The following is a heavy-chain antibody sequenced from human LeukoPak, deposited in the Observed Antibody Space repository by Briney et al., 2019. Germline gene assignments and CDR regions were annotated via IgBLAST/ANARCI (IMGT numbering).Heavy chain of an antibody. CDR2: FDPGDGET. J-gene: IGHJ5*02. V-gene: IGHV1-24*01. D-gene: IGHD2-2*01. Sequence: ASVKVSCKVSGYTLTELSMHWVRQAPGKGLEWMGGFDPGDGETIYAQKFQGRVTMTEDTSTDTAYMELSSLRSEDTAVYYCATEVVPAASSDHNWFDPWGQGTLVTVSS. CDR1: GYTLTELS. CDR3: ATEVVPAASSDHNWFDP.